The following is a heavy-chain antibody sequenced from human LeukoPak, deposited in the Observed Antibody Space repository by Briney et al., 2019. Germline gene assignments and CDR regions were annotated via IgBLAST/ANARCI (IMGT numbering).Heavy chain of an antibody. V-gene: IGHV3-23*01. CDR1: GFSFSSYA. Sequence: GGSLRLSCAASGFSFSSYAMSWVRQAPGKGLEWVSAISGSGGSTYYADSVKGRFTISRDNSKNTLYLQMNSLRAEDTAVYYCAKDGPEYDYVWGSYDYWGQGTLVTVSS. D-gene: IGHD3-16*01. J-gene: IGHJ4*02. CDR2: ISGSGGST. CDR3: AKDGPEYDYVWGSYDY.